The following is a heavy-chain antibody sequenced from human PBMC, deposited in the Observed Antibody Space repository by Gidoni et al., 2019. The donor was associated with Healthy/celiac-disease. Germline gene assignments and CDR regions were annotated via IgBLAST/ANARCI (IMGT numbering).Heavy chain of an antibody. CDR1: GFTFSSYG. CDR2: ISYDGSNK. CDR3: AKDQKRIAVAVPFDY. Sequence: QVQLVDAAVGVVQPGRSLRLSCAASGFTFSSYGMHWVRQAPGQGLGWVAVISYDGSNKYYADSVKGRFTISRDNSKNTLYLQMNSLRAEDTAVYYCAKDQKRIAVAVPFDYWGQGTLVTVSS. V-gene: IGHV3-30*18. J-gene: IGHJ4*02. D-gene: IGHD6-19*01.